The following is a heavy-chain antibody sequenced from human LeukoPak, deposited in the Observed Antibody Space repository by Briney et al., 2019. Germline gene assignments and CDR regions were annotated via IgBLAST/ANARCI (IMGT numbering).Heavy chain of an antibody. D-gene: IGHD3-10*01. J-gene: IGHJ3*02. V-gene: IGHV2-5*02. CDR1: GFSLSTSGVG. CDR3: AHRRRTMVRTSGAFDI. CDR2: IYWDDDK. Sequence: SGPTLVNPTQTLTLTCTFSGFSLSTSGVGVGWIRQPPGKALEWLALIYWDDDKRYSPSLKSRLTITKDTSKNQVVLTMTNMDPVDTATYYCAHRRRTMVRTSGAFDIWGQGTMVTVSS.